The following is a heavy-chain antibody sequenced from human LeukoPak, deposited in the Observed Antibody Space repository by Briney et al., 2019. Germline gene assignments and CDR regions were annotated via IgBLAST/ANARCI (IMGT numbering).Heavy chain of an antibody. CDR2: IIPIFGTA. J-gene: IGHJ6*04. CDR3: ARLMRIYYYYYGMDV. V-gene: IGHV1-69*13. CDR1: GGTFSIYA. Sequence: SVKVSCKASGGTFSIYAISWVRQAPGQGREWMGGIIPIFGTANYAQKLQGRVTITADESTSTAYMELSSLRSEDTAVYYCARLMRIYYYYYGMDVWGKGTTVTVSS. D-gene: IGHD3-16*01.